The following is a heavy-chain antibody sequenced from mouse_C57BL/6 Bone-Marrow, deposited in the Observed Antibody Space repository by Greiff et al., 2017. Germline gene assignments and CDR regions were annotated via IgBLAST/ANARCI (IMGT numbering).Heavy chain of an antibody. CDR1: GFTFSSYA. Sequence: EVQLVESGGGLVKPGGSLKLSCAASGFTFSSYAMSWVRQTPEKRLEWVATISDGGSYTYYPDNVKGRFTISRDNAKNNLYLQMSHLKSEDTAMYYCARERGTTVGLHFDYWGQGTTLTVSS. D-gene: IGHD1-1*01. J-gene: IGHJ2*01. CDR2: ISDGGSYT. CDR3: ARERGTTVGLHFDY. V-gene: IGHV5-4*01.